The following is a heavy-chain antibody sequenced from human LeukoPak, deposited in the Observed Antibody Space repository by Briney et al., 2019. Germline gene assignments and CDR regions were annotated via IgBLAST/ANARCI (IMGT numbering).Heavy chain of an antibody. Sequence: GGSLRLSCAASGFTFSSYWMSWVRQAPGKGLEWVANIKQDGSEKYYVDSVKGRFTISRDNAKNSLYLQMNSLRVEDTALYYCARGGISIFGVVIYMDVWGKGTTVTVSS. CDR1: GFTFSSYW. D-gene: IGHD3-3*01. V-gene: IGHV3-7*03. CDR3: ARGGISIFGVVIYMDV. CDR2: IKQDGSEK. J-gene: IGHJ6*03.